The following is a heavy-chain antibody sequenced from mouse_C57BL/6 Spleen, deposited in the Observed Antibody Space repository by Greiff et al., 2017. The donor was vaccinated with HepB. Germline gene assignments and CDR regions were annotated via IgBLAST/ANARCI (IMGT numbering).Heavy chain of an antibody. Sequence: HLQKSGGEVVRRGPSVKRECKASVFNTKEYNTHSFKQRPEQGLEWIGRIDPEDGDTEYAPKCQGKATMTADTSSNTAYLQLSSLTSEDTAVYYCTTFSGPWFAYWGQGTLVTVSA. CDR1: VFNTKEYN. CDR3: TTFSGPWFAY. CDR2: IDPEDGDT. J-gene: IGHJ3*01. D-gene: IGHD3-2*02. V-gene: IGHV14-1*01.